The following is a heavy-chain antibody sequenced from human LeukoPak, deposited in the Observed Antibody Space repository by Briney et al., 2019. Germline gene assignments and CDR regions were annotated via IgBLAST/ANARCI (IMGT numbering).Heavy chain of an antibody. Sequence: GGSLRLSCAASGFAFSSYGMHWVRQAPGKGLEWVAVISYDGSNKYYADSVKGRFTISRDNSKNTLYLQMNSLRGEDTAVYYCAKDPGKFWSGHDYWGQGTLVTVSS. J-gene: IGHJ4*02. D-gene: IGHD3-3*01. V-gene: IGHV3-30*18. CDR1: GFAFSSYG. CDR3: AKDPGKFWSGHDY. CDR2: ISYDGSNK.